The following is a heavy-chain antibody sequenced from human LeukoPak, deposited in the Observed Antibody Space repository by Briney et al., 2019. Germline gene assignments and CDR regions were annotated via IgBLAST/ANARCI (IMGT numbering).Heavy chain of an antibody. CDR1: GFTVSHNY. CDR2: IYSGGSS. V-gene: IGHV3-66*01. J-gene: IGHJ5*02. CDR3: AKEGWGINSKLPPYWFGP. D-gene: IGHD3-16*01. Sequence: GGSLRLSCAASGFTVSHNYMSWVRKAPGKGLEWVSVIYSGGSSYYADSVKGRFTISRDNSKNTVYLQMNSLRAEDTAVYYCAKEGWGINSKLPPYWFGPWGQGTLVTVS.